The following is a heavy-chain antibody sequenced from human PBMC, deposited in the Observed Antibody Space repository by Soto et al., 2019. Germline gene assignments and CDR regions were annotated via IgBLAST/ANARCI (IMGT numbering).Heavy chain of an antibody. CDR2: IIPIFGTA. CDR1: GGPFSSYA. V-gene: IGHV1-69*13. D-gene: IGHD3-3*01. Sequence: SVKVSFKASGGPFSSYAMSLVRQAPGQGLEWMGGIIPIFGTANYAQKFQVRVTITADESTSTAYMDLSSLRSEDTAVYYCATDFWSGQGHNWFDPWGQGTMVTVSS. J-gene: IGHJ5*02. CDR3: ATDFWSGQGHNWFDP.